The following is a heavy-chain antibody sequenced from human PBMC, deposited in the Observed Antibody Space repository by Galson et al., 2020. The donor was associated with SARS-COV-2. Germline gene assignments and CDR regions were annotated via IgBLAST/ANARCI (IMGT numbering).Heavy chain of an antibody. D-gene: IGHD5-12*01. Sequence: GESLKISCRASGYTFTGYYLHWVRQAPGQGPEWMGRINPNTGATNYAQKFQGRVTMSRDTSTSTAYMELSRLRSDDTALYYCARGSGYETYDSWGQGALVTVSS. CDR2: INPNTGAT. CDR3: ARGSGYETYDS. V-gene: IGHV1-2*06. CDR1: GYTFTGYY. J-gene: IGHJ4*02.